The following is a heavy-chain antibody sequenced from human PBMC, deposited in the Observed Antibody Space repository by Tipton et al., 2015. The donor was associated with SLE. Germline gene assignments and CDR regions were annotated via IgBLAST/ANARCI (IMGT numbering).Heavy chain of an antibody. CDR1: GFTFSSYA. D-gene: IGHD1-26*01. Sequence: SLRLPCAASGFTFSSYAMSWVRQAPGKGLEWVSAISGSGGSTYYADSVKGRFTISRDNSKNTLYLQMNSLRPEDTAVYYCALFSGSYSFVLDYWGQGTVVTVS. CDR2: ISGSGGST. V-gene: IGHV3-23*01. CDR3: ALFSGSYSFVLDY. J-gene: IGHJ4*02.